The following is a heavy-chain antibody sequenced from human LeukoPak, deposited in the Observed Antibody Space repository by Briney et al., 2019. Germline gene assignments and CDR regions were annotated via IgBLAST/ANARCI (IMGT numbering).Heavy chain of an antibody. CDR3: ARAKVGWNWALRYYFDY. CDR2: IGTAGDT. V-gene: IGHV3-13*01. Sequence: GGSLRLSCAASGFTFSSYDMHWVRQATGKGLEWVSAIGTAGDTYYPGSVKGRFTISRDNAKNSLYLQMNSLRAEDTAVYYCARAKVGWNWALRYYFDYWGQGTLVTVSS. CDR1: GFTFSSYD. J-gene: IGHJ4*02. D-gene: IGHD1-7*01.